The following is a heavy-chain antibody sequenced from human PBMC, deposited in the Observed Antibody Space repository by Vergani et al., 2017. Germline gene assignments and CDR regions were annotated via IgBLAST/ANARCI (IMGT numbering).Heavy chain of an antibody. CDR3: ARAGNYYGDYPEIN. Sequence: QVQLVQSGAEVKKPGSSVKVSCKASGGTFSSYTISWVRQAPGQGLEWMGRIIPILGIANYAQKFQDRVTITADKSTSTAYMELSSLRSEDTAVYYCARAGNYYGDYPEINWGQGTLVTVSS. J-gene: IGHJ4*02. D-gene: IGHD4-17*01. CDR1: GGTFSSYT. CDR2: IIPILGIA. V-gene: IGHV1-69*02.